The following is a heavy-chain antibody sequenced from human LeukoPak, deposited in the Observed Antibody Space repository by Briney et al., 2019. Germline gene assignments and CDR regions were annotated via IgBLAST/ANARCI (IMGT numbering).Heavy chain of an antibody. Sequence: PGGSLRLSCAASGFTFNDHSMNWVRQAPGKGLQWVSYISSGGSTIYYADSVKGRFTISRDNAKNSLYLQMNSLRAEDTAIYYCARDHVGGDYDYYGMDVWGQGTTVTVSS. V-gene: IGHV3-48*01. D-gene: IGHD2-21*01. J-gene: IGHJ6*02. CDR2: ISSGGSTI. CDR1: GFTFNDHS. CDR3: ARDHVGGDYDYYGMDV.